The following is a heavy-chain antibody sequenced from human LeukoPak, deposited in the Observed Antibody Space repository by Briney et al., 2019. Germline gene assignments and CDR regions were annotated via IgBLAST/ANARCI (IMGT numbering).Heavy chain of an antibody. J-gene: IGHJ1*01. V-gene: IGHV4-61*08. Sequence: PSETLSLTCTVSGGSISSGDYYWSWIRQPPGKGLEWIGYIYYSGSTNYNPSLKSRVTMSVDTSKNQFSLKLSSVTAADTAVYYCARGRIYYYGSGSYFAEYFQHWGQGTLVTVSS. CDR3: ARGRIYYYGSGSYFAEYFQH. CDR2: IYYSGST. D-gene: IGHD3-10*01. CDR1: GGSISSGDYY.